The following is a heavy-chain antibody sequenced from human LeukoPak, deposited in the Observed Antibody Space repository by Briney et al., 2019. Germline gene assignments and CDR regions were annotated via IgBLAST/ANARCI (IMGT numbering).Heavy chain of an antibody. V-gene: IGHV4-39*07. CDR3: ATSVPATAIYAFDI. Sequence: SETLSLTCTVSGGSISSSSYYWGWIRQPPGTGLEWIGSIYHSGNTYYNPSLKSRVTISVDTSKNQFSLKLSSVTAADTAVYYCATSVPATAIYAFDIWGQGTMVTVSS. CDR2: IYHSGNT. J-gene: IGHJ3*02. CDR1: GGSISSSSYY. D-gene: IGHD2-2*01.